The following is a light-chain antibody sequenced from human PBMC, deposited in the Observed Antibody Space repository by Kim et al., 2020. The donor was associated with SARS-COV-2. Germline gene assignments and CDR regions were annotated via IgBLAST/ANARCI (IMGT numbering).Light chain of an antibody. V-gene: IGLV3-1*01. J-gene: IGLJ2*01. CDR2: QDN. Sequence: SYELTQPPSLSVSPGQTATITCSAEKLGEKYASWYQQRPGQSPILVIFQDNKRPSGIPERFSGSNSGNTATLTISGTQTMDKADYYCQAWDSSTVVFGGGTQLTVL. CDR3: QAWDSSTVV. CDR1: KLGEKY.